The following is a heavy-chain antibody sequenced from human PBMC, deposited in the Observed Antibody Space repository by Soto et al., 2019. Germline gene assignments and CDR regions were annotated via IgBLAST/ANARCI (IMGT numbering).Heavy chain of an antibody. CDR2: IRSKANSYAT. Sequence: ESGGGLVQPGGSLKLSCAASGFTFSGSAMHWVRQASGKGLGWVGRIRSKANSYATAYAASVKGRFTISRDDSKNTAYLQMNSLKTEDTAVYYCTRRMGYDLGMNWGQGTLVTVSS. J-gene: IGHJ4*02. V-gene: IGHV3-73*01. CDR3: TRRMGYDLGMN. D-gene: IGHD2-8*01. CDR1: GFTFSGSA.